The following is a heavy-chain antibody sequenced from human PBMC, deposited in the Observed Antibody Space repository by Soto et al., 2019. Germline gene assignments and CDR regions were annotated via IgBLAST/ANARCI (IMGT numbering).Heavy chain of an antibody. CDR2: ISAYNGNT. Sequence: QVQLVQSGAEVKKPGASVKVSCKASGYTFTSYGISWVRQAPGQGLEWMGWISAYNGNTNYAQKLQGRVTMTTDTPTSTAYMELRSLRSDDTAVYYCAREGRVGETLYYYYGMDVWGQGTTVTVSS. V-gene: IGHV1-18*01. CDR1: GYTFTSYG. J-gene: IGHJ6*02. D-gene: IGHD3-10*01. CDR3: AREGRVGETLYYYYGMDV.